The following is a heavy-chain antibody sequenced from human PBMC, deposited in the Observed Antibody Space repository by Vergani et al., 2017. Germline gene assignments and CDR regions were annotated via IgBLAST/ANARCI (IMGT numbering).Heavy chain of an antibody. CDR3: ARDSTFSGSYRFYYFDY. V-gene: IGHV1-69*13. Sequence: QVQLVQSGAEVKKPGSSVKVSCKASGGIFSSYAISWVRQAPGQGLEWMGRIIPIFGSANYAQKFQGRVTITADESTSTAYMELISLRSEDTAVYYCARDSTFSGSYRFYYFDYWGQGTLVTVSS. D-gene: IGHD1-26*01. CDR1: GGIFSSYA. CDR2: IIPIFGSA. J-gene: IGHJ4*02.